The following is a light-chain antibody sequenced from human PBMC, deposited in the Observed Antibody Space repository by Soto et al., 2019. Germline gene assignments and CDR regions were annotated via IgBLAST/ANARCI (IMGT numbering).Light chain of an antibody. CDR2: DVS. V-gene: IGLV2-14*01. J-gene: IGLJ2*01. CDR1: SSDVGGYYS. CDR3: SSYTSSSTRV. Sequence: ALTQPASVSGSPGQSIAISCTGTSSDVGGYYSVSWYQQHPGKAPKLVIYDVSNRPSGVSNRFSGSKSGNTASLTISGLQAEDEADYYCSSYTSSSTRVFGGGTKLTVL.